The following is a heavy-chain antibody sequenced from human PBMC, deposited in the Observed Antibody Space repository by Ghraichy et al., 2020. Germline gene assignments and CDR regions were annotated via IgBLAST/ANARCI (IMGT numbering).Heavy chain of an antibody. D-gene: IGHD3-3*01. Sequence: GGSLRLSCAASGFTFSNAWMSWVRQAPGKGLEWVGRIKSKTDGGTTDYAAPVKGRFTISRDDSKNTLYLQMNSLKTEDTAVYYCTTPLYDFGSGWVTQTYYYYGMDVWGQGTTVTVSS. CDR1: GFTFSNAW. CDR3: TTPLYDFGSGWVTQTYYYYGMDV. CDR2: IKSKTDGGTT. J-gene: IGHJ6*02. V-gene: IGHV3-15*01.